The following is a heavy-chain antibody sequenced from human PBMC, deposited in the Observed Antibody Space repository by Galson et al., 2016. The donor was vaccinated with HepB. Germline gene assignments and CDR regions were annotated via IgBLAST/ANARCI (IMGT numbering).Heavy chain of an antibody. CDR1: GFTFNNYG. CDR2: IWYDGSKE. D-gene: IGHD6-19*01. V-gene: IGHV3-33*01. CDR3: ARERGWYIDAFDI. J-gene: IGHJ3*02. Sequence: SLRLSCATSGFTFNNYGFHWVRQAPGKGLEWVXVIWYDGSKEFYADYAKGRFTISRDDSKNIVSLQMNSLKSEDTAVYLCARERGWYIDAFDIWGRGTVVTVSS.